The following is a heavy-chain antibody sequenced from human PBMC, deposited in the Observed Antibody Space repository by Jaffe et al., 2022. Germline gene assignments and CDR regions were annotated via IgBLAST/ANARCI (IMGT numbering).Heavy chain of an antibody. CDR2: ISWNSGSI. CDR1: GFTFDDYA. CDR3: AKLGLPGGLVGWFDP. J-gene: IGHJ5*02. D-gene: IGHD2-8*02. Sequence: EVQLVESGGGLVQPGRSLRLSCAASGFTFDDYAMHWVRQAPGKGLEWVSGISWNSGSIGYADSVKGRFTISRDNAKNSLYLQMNSLRAEDTALYYCAKLGLPGGLVGWFDPWGQGTLVTVSS. V-gene: IGHV3-9*01.